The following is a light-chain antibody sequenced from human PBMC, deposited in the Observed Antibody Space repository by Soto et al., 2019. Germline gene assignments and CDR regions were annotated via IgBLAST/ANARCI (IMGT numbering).Light chain of an antibody. Sequence: EIVMTQSPATLSVSPGERATLSCRASQSVSSNLAWYQQKPGQAPRLLIYGASTRATGIPARFSGSGSGTEFTLTLSSLQSEDFAVYYCQQYNNWPGITFGQGTRLEMK. J-gene: IGKJ5*01. CDR3: QQYNNWPGIT. CDR2: GAS. V-gene: IGKV3-15*01. CDR1: QSVSSN.